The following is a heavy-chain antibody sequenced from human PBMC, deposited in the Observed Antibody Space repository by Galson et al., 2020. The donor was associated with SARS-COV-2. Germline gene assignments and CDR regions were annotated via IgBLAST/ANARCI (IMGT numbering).Heavy chain of an antibody. CDR3: ARAYSSNWYDY. Sequence: GGSLTHSCAASGFTFSIYPMSWVPQAPGKGLEWVSAIGACGDSPYYADLVKGRFTISRDNSKNTLYLQMRSLRAEDTAVYYCARAYSSNWYDYWGQGPLVTGSS. CDR2: IGACGDSP. D-gene: IGHD6-13*01. J-gene: IGHJ5*01. V-gene: IGHV3-23*01. CDR1: GFTFSIYP.